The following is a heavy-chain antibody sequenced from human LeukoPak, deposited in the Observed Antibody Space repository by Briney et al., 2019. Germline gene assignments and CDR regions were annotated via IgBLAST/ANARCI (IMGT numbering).Heavy chain of an antibody. Sequence: SETLSLTCTVSGYSISSGYYWGWIRQPPGKGLEWIGSIYHSGSTYYNPSLKSRVTISVDTSKNQFSLKLSSVTAADTAVYYCASEITGTPNWFDPWGQGTLVTVSS. V-gene: IGHV4-38-2*02. D-gene: IGHD1-20*01. CDR2: IYHSGST. CDR1: GYSISSGYY. J-gene: IGHJ5*02. CDR3: ASEITGTPNWFDP.